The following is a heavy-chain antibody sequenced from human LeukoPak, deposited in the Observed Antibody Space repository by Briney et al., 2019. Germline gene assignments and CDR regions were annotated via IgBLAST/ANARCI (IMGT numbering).Heavy chain of an antibody. V-gene: IGHV4-38-2*02. CDR2: IYYSGST. CDR3: ARDSLVTAIGSHRAFDI. Sequence: SETLSLTCTVSGYSISSGYYWGWIRQPPGKGLEWIGYIYYSGSTYYNPSLKSRVTISVDTSKNQFSLKLSSVTAADTAVYYCARDSLVTAIGSHRAFDIWGQGTMVTVSS. D-gene: IGHD2-21*02. J-gene: IGHJ3*02. CDR1: GYSISSGYY.